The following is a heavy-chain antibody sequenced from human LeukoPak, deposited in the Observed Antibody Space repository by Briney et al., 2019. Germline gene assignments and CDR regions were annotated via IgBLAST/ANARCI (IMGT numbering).Heavy chain of an antibody. CDR2: IGTAGDT. CDR1: GFTFSSYD. CDR3: ARGFRYSGNPTPNPGLDI. D-gene: IGHD1-26*01. V-gene: IGHV3-13*01. J-gene: IGHJ3*02. Sequence: GGSLRLSCAASGFTFSSYDMHWVRQATGKGLEWVSAIGTAGDTYYPGSVKGRFTISRENAKNSLYLQMNSLRAEDTAVCYCARGFRYSGNPTPNPGLDIWGQGTMVTVSS.